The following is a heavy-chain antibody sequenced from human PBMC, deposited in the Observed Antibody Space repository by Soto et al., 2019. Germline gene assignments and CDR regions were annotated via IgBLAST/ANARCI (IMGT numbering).Heavy chain of an antibody. CDR3: ARYSNNWFQTEGMDV. Sequence: SETLSRSYTVSVDSISTYYWSWIRRPAGKGLEWIGRIDASGNTNYNPSLKSRVTMSADTSKKQFSLKLTSVTAADTAVYYCARYSNNWFQTEGMDVWGQGTTVTVSS. D-gene: IGHD1-20*01. V-gene: IGHV4-4*07. CDR2: IDASGNT. CDR1: VDSISTYY. J-gene: IGHJ6*02.